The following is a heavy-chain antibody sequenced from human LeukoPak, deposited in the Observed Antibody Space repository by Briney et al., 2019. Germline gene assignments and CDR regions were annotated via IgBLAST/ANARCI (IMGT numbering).Heavy chain of an antibody. V-gene: IGHV3-21*01. CDR1: GFTFSSYS. J-gene: IGHJ4*02. D-gene: IGHD3-22*01. CDR2: ISSSSSYI. CDR3: ARGSPYNYYDSSGGDY. Sequence: GGSLRLSCAASGFTFSSYSMNWVRQAPGKGLEWVSSISSSSSYIYYADSVKGRFTISRDNAKSSLYLQMNSLRAEDTAVYYCARGSPYNYYDSSGGDYWGQGTLVTVSS.